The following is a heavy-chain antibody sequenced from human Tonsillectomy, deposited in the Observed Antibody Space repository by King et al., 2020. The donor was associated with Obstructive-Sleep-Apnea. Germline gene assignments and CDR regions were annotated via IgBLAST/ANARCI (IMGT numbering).Heavy chain of an antibody. D-gene: IGHD2-2*01. Sequence: VQLVESGGGVVQPGRSLRLSCAASGFTFSTYAMYWVRQAPGKGLEWVAVVSYDGSNKYYADSVKGRFTISRDNSKNTLYLQMNSLRAEDTAVYYCARDVPVVVHAALPGFNWFDPWGQGTLVIVSS. V-gene: IGHV3-30-3*01. J-gene: IGHJ5*02. CDR3: ARDVPVVVHAALPGFNWFDP. CDR1: GFTFSTYA. CDR2: VSYDGSNK.